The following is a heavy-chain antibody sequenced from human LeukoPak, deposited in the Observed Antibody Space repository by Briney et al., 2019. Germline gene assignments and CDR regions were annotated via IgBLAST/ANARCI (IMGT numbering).Heavy chain of an antibody. J-gene: IGHJ4*02. D-gene: IGHD5-12*01. V-gene: IGHV3-7*01. Sequence: GGSLRLSCAASGFEFSIYWMSWVRQAPGKGLEWVANINGAGSGKDYVDSVKGQFTISRDNAKDSLSLQMNSLRVEDTAVYYCARERWLQPDYWGQGILVTVSS. CDR3: ARERWLQPDY. CDR2: INGAGSGK. CDR1: GFEFSIYW.